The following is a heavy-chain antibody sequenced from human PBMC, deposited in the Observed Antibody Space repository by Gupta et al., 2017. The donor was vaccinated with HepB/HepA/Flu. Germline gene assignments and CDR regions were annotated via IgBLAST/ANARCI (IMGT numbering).Heavy chain of an antibody. CDR2: IYYSGST. D-gene: IGHD2-2*01. V-gene: IGHV4-31*03. Sequence: QVQLQESGPGLVKPSQTLSPTCTVSGGSISSGGYYWSWIRQHPGKGLEWIGYIYYSGSTYYNPSLKSRVTISVDTSKNQFSLKLSSVTAADTAVYYCARGQLFVVVPAAIGTGSYYFDYWGQGTLVTVSS. J-gene: IGHJ4*02. CDR1: GGSISSGGYY. CDR3: ARGQLFVVVPAAIGTGSYYFDY.